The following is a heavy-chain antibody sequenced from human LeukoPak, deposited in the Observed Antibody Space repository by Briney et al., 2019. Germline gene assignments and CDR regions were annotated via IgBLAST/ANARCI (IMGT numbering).Heavy chain of an antibody. J-gene: IGHJ5*02. CDR3: ARLITSPVAFFDP. CDR2: ISSSSSYI. CDR1: GFTFSSYS. D-gene: IGHD3-16*01. Sequence: TGGSLRLSCAASGFTFSSYSMNWVRQAPGKGLEWVSSISSSSSYIYYADSVKGRFTISRDNAKNSLYLQMNSLGAEDTAVYYCARLITSPVAFFDPWGQGTLVTVSS. V-gene: IGHV3-21*01.